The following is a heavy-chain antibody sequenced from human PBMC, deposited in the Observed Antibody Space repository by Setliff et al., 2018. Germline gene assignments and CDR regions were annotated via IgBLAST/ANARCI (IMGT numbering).Heavy chain of an antibody. CDR1: GXXXXXYS. V-gene: IGHV3-21*01. CDR2: IXXXSSYI. CDR3: ARGSGDH. Sequence: PGGXXRLSCSAXGXXXXXYSMDGVRQAPGKGLEWVSSIXXXSSYIXXADSVXGRFPVSRDDAKKXLYLQMNSLRVEDTAVYYCARGSGDHWGQGTLVTVSS. J-gene: IGHJ4*02.